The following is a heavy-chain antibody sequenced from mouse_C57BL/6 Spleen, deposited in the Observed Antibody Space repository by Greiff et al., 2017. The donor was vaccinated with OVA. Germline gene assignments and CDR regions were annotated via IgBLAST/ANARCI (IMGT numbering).Heavy chain of an antibody. V-gene: IGHV1-52*01. CDR3: ARSYDGYLWFAY. D-gene: IGHD2-3*01. CDR1: GYTFTGYG. J-gene: IGHJ3*01. CDR2: IDPSDSET. Sequence: QVQLQQPGPELVRPGSSVKLSCKASGYTFTGYGRHWVKQSPIQGLEWIGNIDPSDSETHYNQKFKDKATLTVDKSSSTAYMQLSSLTSEDSAVYYCARSYDGYLWFAYWGQGTLVTVSA.